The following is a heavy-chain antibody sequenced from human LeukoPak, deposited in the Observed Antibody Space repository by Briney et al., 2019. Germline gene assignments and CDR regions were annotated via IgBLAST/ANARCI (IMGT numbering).Heavy chain of an antibody. Sequence: LSETLSLTCTVSGGSISSYYWSWIRQPPGKGLEWIGYIYYSGSTNYNPSLKSRVTISVDTSKNQFSLKLSSVTAADTAVYYCARLALGGYFDYWGQGTLVTVSS. D-gene: IGHD3-16*01. J-gene: IGHJ4*02. V-gene: IGHV4-59*08. CDR2: IYYSGST. CDR3: ARLALGGYFDY. CDR1: GGSISSYY.